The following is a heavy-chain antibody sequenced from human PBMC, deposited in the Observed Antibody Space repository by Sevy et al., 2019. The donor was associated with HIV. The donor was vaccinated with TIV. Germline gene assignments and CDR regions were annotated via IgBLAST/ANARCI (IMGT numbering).Heavy chain of an antibody. D-gene: IGHD6-6*01. J-gene: IGHJ4*02. CDR2: ISSSSSYI. CDR3: ARTESSLRPVLPKPADY. CDR1: GFTFSSYS. Sequence: GSLRLSCAASGFTFSSYSMNWVRQAPGKGLEWVSSISSSSSYIYYADSVKGRFTISRDNAKNSLYLQMNSLRAEDTAVYYCARTESSLRPVLPKPADYWGQGTLVTVSS. V-gene: IGHV3-21*01.